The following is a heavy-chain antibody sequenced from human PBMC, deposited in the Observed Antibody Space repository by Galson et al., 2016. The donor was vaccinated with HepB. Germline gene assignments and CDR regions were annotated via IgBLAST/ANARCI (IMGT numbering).Heavy chain of an antibody. V-gene: IGHV3-21*01. CDR2: ISSRSYI. CDR3: ATGVGYCVSTNCYADY. D-gene: IGHD2-2*01. J-gene: IGHJ4*02. CDR1: GFTISSYT. Sequence: SLRLSCAASGFTISSYTMNWVRQAPWKGLEWVSSISSRSYIYYADSVKGRFTISRDNAKNSLYLQMNSLRAEDTAVYYCATGVGYCVSTNCYADYWGQGTLVTVSS.